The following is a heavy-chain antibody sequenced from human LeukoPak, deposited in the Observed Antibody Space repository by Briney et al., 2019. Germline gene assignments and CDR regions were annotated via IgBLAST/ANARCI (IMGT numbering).Heavy chain of an antibody. Sequence: ASVKVSCKAFGYTFTSYGISWVRQAPGQGLEWMGWISAYNGNTNYAQKLQGRVTMTTDTSTSTAYMELRSLRSDDTAVYYCARRGGYSGYDAMIDYWGQGTLVTVSS. D-gene: IGHD5-12*01. J-gene: IGHJ4*02. CDR3: ARRGGYSGYDAMIDY. CDR1: GYTFTSYG. CDR2: ISAYNGNT. V-gene: IGHV1-18*04.